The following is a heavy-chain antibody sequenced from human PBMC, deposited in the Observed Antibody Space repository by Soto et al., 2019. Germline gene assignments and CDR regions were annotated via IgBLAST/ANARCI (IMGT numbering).Heavy chain of an antibody. CDR3: AMEYCSSTSCYRDY. V-gene: IGHV1-69*02. Sequence: QVQLVQSGAEVKKPGSSVKVSCKASGGTFSSYTISWVRQAPGQGLEWMGRIIPILGIANYAQKFQGRVTMXAXKXXSTAHMELSSLRSVDTAVYYCAMEYCSSTSCYRDYWGQGTLVTVSS. CDR2: IIPILGIA. J-gene: IGHJ4*02. CDR1: GGTFSSYT. D-gene: IGHD2-2*02.